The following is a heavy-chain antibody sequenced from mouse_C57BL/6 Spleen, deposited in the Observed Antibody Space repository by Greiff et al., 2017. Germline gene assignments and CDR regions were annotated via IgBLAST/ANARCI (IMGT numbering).Heavy chain of an antibody. CDR2: INPYNGGT. D-gene: IGHD2-12*01. J-gene: IGHJ4*01. V-gene: IGHV1-19*01. Sequence: VQLQQSGPVLVKPGASVKMSCKASGYTFTDYYMNWVKQSHGKSLEWIGVINPYNGGTSYNQKFKGKATLTVDKSSSTAYMELNSLTSEDSAVYYCARAYLTKAMDYWGQGTSVTVSS. CDR3: ARAYLTKAMDY. CDR1: GYTFTDYY.